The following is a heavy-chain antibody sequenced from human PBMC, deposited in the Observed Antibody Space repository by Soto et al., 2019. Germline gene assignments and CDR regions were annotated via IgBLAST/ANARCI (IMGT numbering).Heavy chain of an antibody. CDR1: GGTFSSYA. Sequence: QVQLVQSGAEVKKPGSSVKVSCKASGGTFSSYAISWVRQAPGQGLEWMGGIIPIFGTANYAQKFQGRVTITADESTSTAYMELSSLRSEDTAVYYCASPQAYYYDSSGYYVWCFQHWGQGTLVTVSS. CDR2: IIPIFGTA. J-gene: IGHJ1*01. CDR3: ASPQAYYYDSSGYYVWCFQH. D-gene: IGHD3-22*01. V-gene: IGHV1-69*01.